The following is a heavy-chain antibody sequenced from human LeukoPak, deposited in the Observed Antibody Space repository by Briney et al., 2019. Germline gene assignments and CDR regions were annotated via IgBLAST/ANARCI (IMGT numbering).Heavy chain of an antibody. CDR3: ASEYYDFWSGSRLAFDI. D-gene: IGHD3-3*01. Sequence: GGSLRLSCAASGFTFSSYSMTWVRQAPGKGLEWISYISSSGSPIYYGDSVKGRFTISRDNAKNSLYLQMNSLRAEDTAVYYCASEYYDFWSGSRLAFDIWGQGTMVTVSS. CDR2: ISSSGSPI. CDR1: GFTFSSYS. J-gene: IGHJ3*02. V-gene: IGHV3-48*04.